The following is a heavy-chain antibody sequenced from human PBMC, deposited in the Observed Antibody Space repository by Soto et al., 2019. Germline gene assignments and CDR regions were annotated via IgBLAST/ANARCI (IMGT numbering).Heavy chain of an antibody. CDR3: ARDGGFYYGMDV. V-gene: IGHV4-59*01. Sequence: QVQLQESGPGLVKPSETLSLTCTVSGASISSYYWTWIRQPPGKGLEWIGYIYNSGSTNYNPSLKSRVTISVDTSKHQFSLQLSSVTAAATAVYYCARDGGFYYGMDVWGQGTTVTVSS. CDR2: IYNSGST. D-gene: IGHD3-3*01. CDR1: GASISSYY. J-gene: IGHJ6*02.